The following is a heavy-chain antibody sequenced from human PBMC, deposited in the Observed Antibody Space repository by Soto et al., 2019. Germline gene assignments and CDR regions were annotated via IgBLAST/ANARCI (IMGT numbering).Heavy chain of an antibody. D-gene: IGHD4-17*01. CDR3: ARVGDYGDYGPPGYYYYYYGMDV. Sequence: QVQLVQSGAEVKKPGSSVKVSCKASGGTFSSYAISWVRQAPGQGLEWMGGIIPIFGTANYAQKFQGRVTITADESTSTAYMELSSLVSEDTAVYYCARVGDYGDYGPPGYYYYYYGMDVWGQGTTVTVSS. CDR1: GGTFSSYA. V-gene: IGHV1-69*01. J-gene: IGHJ6*02. CDR2: IIPIFGTA.